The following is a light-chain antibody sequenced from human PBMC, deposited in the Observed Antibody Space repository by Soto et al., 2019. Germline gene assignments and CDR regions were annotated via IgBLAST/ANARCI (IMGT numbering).Light chain of an antibody. CDR1: QSFNSIY. Sequence: EIVFAKSPGTLCLSLVERATLSFRASQSFNSIYLAWYQQKPGQAPRLLIYGASSRATGIPDRFSGSGSGTDFTLTISRLEPEDFAVYYCHQYDSWTFGQGTKVDIK. V-gene: IGKV3-20*01. J-gene: IGKJ1*01. CDR3: HQYDSWT. CDR2: GAS.